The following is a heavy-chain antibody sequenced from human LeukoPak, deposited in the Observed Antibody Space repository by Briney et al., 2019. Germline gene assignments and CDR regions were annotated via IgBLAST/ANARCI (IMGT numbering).Heavy chain of an antibody. CDR3: ASFRGEPYGMDV. V-gene: IGHV3-21*01. CDR1: GFTFSSYS. J-gene: IGHJ6*01. Sequence: PGGSLRLSCAASGFTFSSYSINWVRQAPGKGLEWVSSISSSSSYIYYADSVKGRFTISRDNAKNSLYLQMNSLRAEDTAVYYCASFRGEPYGMDVWGQGTKVNVSS. CDR2: ISSSSSYI.